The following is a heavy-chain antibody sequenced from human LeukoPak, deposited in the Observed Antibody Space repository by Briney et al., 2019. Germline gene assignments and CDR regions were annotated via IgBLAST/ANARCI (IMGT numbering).Heavy chain of an antibody. V-gene: IGHV4-34*01. CDR3: ARGYCSGTSCHPVDY. J-gene: IGHJ4*02. D-gene: IGHD2-2*01. Sequence: SETLSLTCAVSGGSFSGYYWSWIRQPPGKGLEWIGEINHSGSTNYNPSLKSRVTISVDTSKNQYSLKLSSVTAADTAVYYCARGYCSGTSCHPVDYWGQGTLVTVSS. CDR2: INHSGST. CDR1: GGSFSGYY.